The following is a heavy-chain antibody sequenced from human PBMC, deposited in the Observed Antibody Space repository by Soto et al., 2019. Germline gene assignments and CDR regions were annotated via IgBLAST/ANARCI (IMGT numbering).Heavy chain of an antibody. CDR1: GFTFSSYE. CDR3: ARDSHTEALLLSYNWFDP. D-gene: IGHD1-26*01. V-gene: IGHV3-48*03. CDR2: ISSSGSTI. Sequence: QSGGSLRLSCAASGFTFSSYEMNWVRQAPGKGLEWASYISSSGSTIYYADSVKGRFTISRDNAKNSLYLQMNSLRAEDTAVYYCARDSHTEALLLSYNWFDPWGQGTLVTVSS. J-gene: IGHJ5*02.